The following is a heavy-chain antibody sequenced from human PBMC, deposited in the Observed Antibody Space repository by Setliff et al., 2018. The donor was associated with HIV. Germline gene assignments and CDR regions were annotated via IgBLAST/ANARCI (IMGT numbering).Heavy chain of an antibody. CDR2: ISWNSGSI. CDR3: AKKVAGVNWYFDL. J-gene: IGHJ2*01. Sequence: GGSLRLSCAASGFTFNGYSMNWVRQAPGEGLEWVSGISWNSGSIGYADSVKGRFSMSRDNAKDSVYLQMNSLRTEDTAFYYCAKKVAGVNWYFDLWGRGTLVTVSS. CDR1: GFTFNGYS. D-gene: IGHD6-19*01. V-gene: IGHV3-9*01.